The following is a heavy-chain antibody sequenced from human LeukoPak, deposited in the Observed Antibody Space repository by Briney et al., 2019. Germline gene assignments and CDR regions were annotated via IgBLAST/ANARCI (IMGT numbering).Heavy chain of an antibody. D-gene: IGHD1-20*01. CDR2: IYYSGST. V-gene: IGHV4-31*03. Sequence: PSETLSLTCTVSGGSISSGGYYWSWIRQHPGKGLEWIGYIYYSGSTYYNPSLKSRVTISVDTSKNQFSLKLSSVTAADTAVYYCAREVTGTTFYFDYWGQGTLVTVSS. CDR3: AREVTGTTFYFDY. J-gene: IGHJ4*02. CDR1: GGSISSGGYY.